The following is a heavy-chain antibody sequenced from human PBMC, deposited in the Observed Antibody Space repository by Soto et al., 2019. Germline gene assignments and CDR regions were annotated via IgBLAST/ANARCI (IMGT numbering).Heavy chain of an antibody. CDR2: LNPRNGQT. CDR1: GYNFSAYY. J-gene: IGHJ4*02. D-gene: IGHD5-18*01. CDR3: ARETDTSMVDY. V-gene: IGHV1-8*01. Sequence: QVQLVQSGAEVKKPGASVKVSCQTSGYNFSAYYFNWVRQAAGQGPEWMGWLNPRNGQTGYVQKFRGRVTMTRDTSIATVYLELSRLTYEDTAIYFCARETDTSMVDYWGRGTLVTVSS.